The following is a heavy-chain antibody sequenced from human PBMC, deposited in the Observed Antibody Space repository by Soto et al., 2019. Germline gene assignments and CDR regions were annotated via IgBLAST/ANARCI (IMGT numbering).Heavy chain of an antibody. J-gene: IGHJ4*02. Sequence: SVKVACKTSGCAFSSYAISWVRQAPGQGLEWMGGIIPIFGTANYAQKFQGRVTITADESTSTAYMELSSLRSEDTAVYYCARVHRCSSTSCYLRYWGQGTLVTVSS. CDR2: IIPIFGTA. D-gene: IGHD2-2*01. CDR3: ARVHRCSSTSCYLRY. V-gene: IGHV1-69*13. CDR1: GCAFSSYA.